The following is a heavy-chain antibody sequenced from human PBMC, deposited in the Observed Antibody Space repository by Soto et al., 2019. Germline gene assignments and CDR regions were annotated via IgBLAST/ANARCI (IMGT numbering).Heavy chain of an antibody. Sequence: EVQLLESGGGLVQPGGSLRLSCAASGFTFSNYAMSWVRQAPGKGLDWVSAISNTGGSTNYAESVKGRFTISRDNSKNPLYLQMNSVRAEDTAVYYCAKQRIFTAWGPFDYWGRGILVTVSS. CDR2: ISNTGGST. CDR3: AKQRIFTAWGPFDY. J-gene: IGHJ4*02. D-gene: IGHD3-16*01. CDR1: GFTFSNYA. V-gene: IGHV3-23*01.